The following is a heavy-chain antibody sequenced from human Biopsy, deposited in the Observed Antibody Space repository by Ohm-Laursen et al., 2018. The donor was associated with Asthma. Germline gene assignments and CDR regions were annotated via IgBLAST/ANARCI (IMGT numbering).Heavy chain of an antibody. CDR1: GDPFSNYA. Sequence: SVKVSCHASGDPFSNYAISWARQAPGQGLEWMGGLIPVLGTPDHAQMFEGRVTITADESTSTAYMELSSLSSEDTAVYYCARGYSGSDRIVYYYSGLEVWGQGTTVTVSS. CDR3: ARGYSGSDRIVYYYSGLEV. CDR2: LIPVLGTP. J-gene: IGHJ6*02. V-gene: IGHV1-69*13. D-gene: IGHD5-12*01.